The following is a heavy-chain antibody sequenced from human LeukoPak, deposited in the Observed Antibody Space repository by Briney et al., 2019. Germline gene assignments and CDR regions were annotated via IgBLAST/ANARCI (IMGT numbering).Heavy chain of an antibody. CDR1: GFTFSNYA. D-gene: IGHD4-17*01. V-gene: IGHV3-23*01. CDR3: AKNDYGDYVGWFDP. J-gene: IGHJ5*02. CDR2: ISGSGSST. Sequence: GGSLRLSCAASGFTFSNYAMSWVRQAPGKGLEWVSGISGSGSSTYYADSVKGRFTISRDNSKNTLYLQMNSLRAEDTAVYYCAKNDYGDYVGWFDPWGQGTLVTVPS.